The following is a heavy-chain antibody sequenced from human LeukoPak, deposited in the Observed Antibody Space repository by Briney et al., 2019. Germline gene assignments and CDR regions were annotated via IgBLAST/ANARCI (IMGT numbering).Heavy chain of an antibody. CDR1: GGSISSGSYY. J-gene: IGHJ3*02. CDR3: ARGAGAFDI. V-gene: IGHV4-61*02. CDR2: IYTSGST. Sequence: SETLSLTCTVSGGSISSGSYYWSWIRQPAGKGLEWIGRIYTSGSTNYNPSLKSRVTISVDTSKNQFSLKLSSVTAADTAVYYCARGAGAFDIWGQGTIVTVSS.